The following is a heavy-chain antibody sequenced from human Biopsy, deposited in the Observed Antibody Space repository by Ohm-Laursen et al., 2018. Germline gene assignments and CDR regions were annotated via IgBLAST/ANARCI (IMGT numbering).Heavy chain of an antibody. Sequence: SDTLSLTCVVFGKTFSDYQWSWIRQPPGKGLEWIGQINQAGTTNCNPSLKSRVSISADASKYEFSLRLTSVTAADTAVYLCGNEVHGRDYWGLGAQVTVSS. CDR1: GKTFSDYQ. CDR3: GNEVHGRDY. D-gene: IGHD2-15*01. CDR2: INQAGTT. J-gene: IGHJ4*02. V-gene: IGHV4-34*08.